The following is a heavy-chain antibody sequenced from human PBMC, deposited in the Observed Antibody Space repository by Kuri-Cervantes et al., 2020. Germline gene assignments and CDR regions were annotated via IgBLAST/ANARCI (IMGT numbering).Heavy chain of an antibody. CDR3: ARDERRRDGQISDY. CDR2: ISWNSGSI. Sequence: SLKISCAASGFTFDDYAMHWVRQAPGKGLEWVSGISWNSGSIGYADSVKGRFTISRDNAKNSLYLQMNSLRADDTAVYYCARDERRRDGQISDYWGQGTLVTVSS. CDR1: GFTFDDYA. J-gene: IGHJ4*02. V-gene: IGHV3-9*01. D-gene: IGHD5-24*01.